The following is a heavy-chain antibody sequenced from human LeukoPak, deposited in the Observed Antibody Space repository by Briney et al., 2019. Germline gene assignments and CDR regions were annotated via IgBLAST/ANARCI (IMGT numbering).Heavy chain of an antibody. CDR3: ARSPHILTGENFDY. CDR1: GYTFTGYY. J-gene: IGHJ4*02. Sequence: GASVKVSCKASGYTFTGYYIHWVRQAPGQGLEWMGWINSNSGGTNYAQKFQDRVTMNRDTSISTAYTELNRLRFDDTAVYYCARSPHILTGENFDYWGQGTLVNVSS. V-gene: IGHV1-2*02. CDR2: INSNSGGT. D-gene: IGHD3-9*01.